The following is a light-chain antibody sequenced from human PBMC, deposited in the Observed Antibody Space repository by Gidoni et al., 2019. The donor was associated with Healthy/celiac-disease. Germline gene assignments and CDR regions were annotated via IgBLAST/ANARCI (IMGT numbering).Light chain of an antibody. CDR1: NSGSKS. Sequence: SYVLTQPPSVYVAPGKTARITCGGNNSGSKSVHWYQQKPGQAPVLVIYYDSARPSGIPERFSGSNSGNTATLTISRVEAGDEADYYCQVWDSSSDHPGVFGGGTKLTVL. CDR2: YDS. V-gene: IGLV3-21*04. J-gene: IGLJ3*02. CDR3: QVWDSSSDHPGV.